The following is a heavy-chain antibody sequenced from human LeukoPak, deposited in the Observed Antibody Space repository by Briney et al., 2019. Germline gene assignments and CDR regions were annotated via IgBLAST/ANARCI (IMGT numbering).Heavy chain of an antibody. D-gene: IGHD3-10*01. CDR3: ARHGSVRSPLGP. CDR2: IYYSGST. J-gene: IGHJ5*02. CDR1: RGSFSDYY. V-gene: IGHV4-34*01. Sequence: SETLSLTCAVYRGSFSDYYWSWVRQPPGKRLEWIGSIYYSGSTYYNPSLKSRVTISVDTSKNQFSLNLRSVTAADTAVYYCARHGSVRSPLGPWGQGTLVTVSS.